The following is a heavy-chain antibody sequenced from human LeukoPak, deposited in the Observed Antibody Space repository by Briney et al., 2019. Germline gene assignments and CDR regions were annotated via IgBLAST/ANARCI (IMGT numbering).Heavy chain of an antibody. V-gene: IGHV4-59*08. D-gene: IGHD2-15*01. J-gene: IGHJ4*02. CDR1: GGSISSYY. CDR2: IYYSGST. Sequence: SETLSLTCTVSGGSISSYYWSWIRQPSGKGLQWIGYIYYSGSTNYNPSLKSRVTISVDTSKNQFSLKLSSVTAADTAVYYCARNSCPSGSCYDNRGYFDYWGQGTLVTVSS. CDR3: ARNSCPSGSCYDNRGYFDY.